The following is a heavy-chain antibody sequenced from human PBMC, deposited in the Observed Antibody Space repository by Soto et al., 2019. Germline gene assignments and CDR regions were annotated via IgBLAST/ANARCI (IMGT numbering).Heavy chain of an antibody. J-gene: IGHJ3*02. D-gene: IGHD6-13*01. CDR1: GFTFSSYG. CDR2: IWYDGSNK. Sequence: QVQLVESGGGVVQPGRSLRLSCAASGFTFSSYGMHWVRQAPGKGLEWVAVIWYDGSNKYYADSVKGRFTISRDNSKNTLYRQMNSLRAEDTAVYYCARGQQYDAFDIWGQGTMVTVSS. CDR3: ARGQQYDAFDI. V-gene: IGHV3-33*01.